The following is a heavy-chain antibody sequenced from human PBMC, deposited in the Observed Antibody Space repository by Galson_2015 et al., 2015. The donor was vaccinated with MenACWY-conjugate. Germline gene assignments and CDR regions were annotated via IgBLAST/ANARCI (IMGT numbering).Heavy chain of an antibody. CDR1: GFTFSTYW. CDR3: VRDNAAAPDLFDS. CDR2: INNDGSST. J-gene: IGHJ4*02. Sequence: SLRLSCAASGFTFSTYWMHWVRQAPGKGLVWVSRINNDGSSTNYADSVKGRFTISRDNAKNTLYLQMNSLRVEDTALYYCVRDNAAAPDLFDSWGQGTRVTVSS. V-gene: IGHV3-74*01. D-gene: IGHD6-25*01.